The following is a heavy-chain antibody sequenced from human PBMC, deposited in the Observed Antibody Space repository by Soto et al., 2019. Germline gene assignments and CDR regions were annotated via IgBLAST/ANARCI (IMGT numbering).Heavy chain of an antibody. J-gene: IGHJ4*02. Sequence: GGSLRLSCAASGFTFSSYAMSWVRQAPGKGLEWVSAISGSGCSTYYADSVKGRFTISRDNSKNTLYLQMNSLRAEDTAVYYCAKDATLAVAALYDYWGQGTLVTVSS. D-gene: IGHD6-19*01. V-gene: IGHV3-23*01. CDR2: ISGSGCST. CDR1: GFTFSSYA. CDR3: AKDATLAVAALYDY.